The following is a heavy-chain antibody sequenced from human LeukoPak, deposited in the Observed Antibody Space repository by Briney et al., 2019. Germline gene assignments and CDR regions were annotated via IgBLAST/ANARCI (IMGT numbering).Heavy chain of an antibody. Sequence: GGSLRLSCAASGFTFSSYEMNWVRQAPGKGLEWVSYISSSGSTIYYADSVKGRFAISRDNAKNSLYLQMNSLRAEDTAVYYCAKLGYYDSSAALDWWGQGTLVTVSS. CDR1: GFTFSSYE. CDR3: AKLGYYDSSAALDW. J-gene: IGHJ4*02. V-gene: IGHV3-48*03. D-gene: IGHD3-22*01. CDR2: ISSSGSTI.